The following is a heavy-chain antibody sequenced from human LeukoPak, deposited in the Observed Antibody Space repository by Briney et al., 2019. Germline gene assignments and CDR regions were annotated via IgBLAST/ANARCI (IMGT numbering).Heavy chain of an antibody. CDR1: GGSFSSYY. CDR2: INHSGST. D-gene: IGHD6-19*01. J-gene: IGHJ4*02. CDR3: AKTPSYSSGWALDY. V-gene: IGHV4-34*01. Sequence: SETLSLTCAVYGGSFSSYYWSWIRQPPGKGLEWIGEINHSGSTNYKPSLKSRVTISVDTSKNQFSLKLSSVTAADTAVYYCAKTPSYSSGWALDYWGQGTLVTVSS.